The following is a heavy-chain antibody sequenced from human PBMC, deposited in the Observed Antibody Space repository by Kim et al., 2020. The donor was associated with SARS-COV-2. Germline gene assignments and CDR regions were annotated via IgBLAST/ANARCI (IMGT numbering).Heavy chain of an antibody. CDR2: INTNTGNP. Sequence: ASVKVSCKASGYTFTSYAMNWVRQAPGQGLEWMGWINTNTGNPTYAQGFTGRFVFSLDTSVSTAYLQISSLKAEDTAVYYCARGPNPLPAYYDFWSGYSVALGGYFDLWGRGPLVPVSS. V-gene: IGHV7-4-1*02. J-gene: IGHJ2*01. CDR1: GYTFTSYA. CDR3: ARGPNPLPAYYDFWSGYSVALGGYFDL. D-gene: IGHD3-3*01.